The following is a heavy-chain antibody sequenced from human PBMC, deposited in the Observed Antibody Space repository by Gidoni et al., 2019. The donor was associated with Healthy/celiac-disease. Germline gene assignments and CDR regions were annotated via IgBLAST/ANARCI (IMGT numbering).Heavy chain of an antibody. V-gene: IGHV3-33*01. J-gene: IGHJ4*02. CDR2: IWYDGSNK. Sequence: QVQLVESGGGVVQPRRSLRLSCAASGFPFSSYGMHWVRQAPGKGLEWVAVIWYDGSNKYYADSVKGRFTISRDNSKNTLYLQMNSLRAEDTAVYYCARDRRDSSGYYYPSWYFDYWGQGTLVTVSS. CDR3: ARDRRDSSGYYYPSWYFDY. CDR1: GFPFSSYG. D-gene: IGHD3-22*01.